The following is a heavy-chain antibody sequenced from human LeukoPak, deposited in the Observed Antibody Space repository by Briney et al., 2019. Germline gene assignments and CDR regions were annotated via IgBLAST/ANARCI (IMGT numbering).Heavy chain of an antibody. CDR2: IKQDGSEK. Sequence: GGSLRLSCAASGFTCSSYWMSWVRQAPGKGLELVANIKQDGSEKYYVDSVKGRFTISRDNAKNSLYLQMNSLRAEDTAVYYCARVWSYGYHFDFWGQGTLVTVSS. V-gene: IGHV3-7*01. J-gene: IGHJ4*02. D-gene: IGHD5-18*01. CDR3: ARVWSYGYHFDF. CDR1: GFTCSSYW.